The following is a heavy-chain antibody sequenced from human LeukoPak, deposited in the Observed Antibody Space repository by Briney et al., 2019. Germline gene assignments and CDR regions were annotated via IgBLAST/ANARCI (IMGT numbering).Heavy chain of an antibody. J-gene: IGHJ6*02. CDR1: GFTVSASY. D-gene: IGHD3-10*01. CDR3: ARDPGSHYGIDV. Sequence: GGSLRLSCAASGFTVSASYMSWVRQAPGKGLEWVSLIDGDGTTHYPDSVKDRFTISRHDSKNTVYLQMNSLRPEDTAVYYCARDPGSHYGIDVWGQGTTVTVSS. V-gene: IGHV3-53*04. CDR2: IDGDGTT.